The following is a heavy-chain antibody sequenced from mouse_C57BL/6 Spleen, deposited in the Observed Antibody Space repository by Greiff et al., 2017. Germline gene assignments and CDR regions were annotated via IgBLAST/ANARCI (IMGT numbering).Heavy chain of an antibody. V-gene: IGHV1-50*01. CDR1: GYTFTSYW. D-gene: IGHD2-4*01. Sequence: QVQLQQPGAELVKPGASVKLSCKASGYTFTSYWMQWVKQRPGQGLEWIGEIDPSDSYTNYNQKFKGKATLTVDTSSSTAYMQLSSLTSEDSAVCYCARHDYECVDYWGQGTTLTVSS. CDR2: IDPSDSYT. J-gene: IGHJ2*01. CDR3: ARHDYECVDY.